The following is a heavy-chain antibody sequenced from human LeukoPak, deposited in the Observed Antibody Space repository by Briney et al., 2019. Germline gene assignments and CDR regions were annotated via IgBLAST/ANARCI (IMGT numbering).Heavy chain of an antibody. J-gene: IGHJ4*02. CDR1: GFTFSSYA. V-gene: IGHV3-9*01. Sequence: GGSLRLSCAASGFTFSSYAMNWVRQAPGKGLEWVSGISWNSGNIVYADSVKGRFTISRDNAKNSLYLQMNSLRAEDTALYYCAKVGTMVRGAKEYYFDYWGQGTLVTVSS. CDR2: ISWNSGNI. D-gene: IGHD3-10*01. CDR3: AKVGTMVRGAKEYYFDY.